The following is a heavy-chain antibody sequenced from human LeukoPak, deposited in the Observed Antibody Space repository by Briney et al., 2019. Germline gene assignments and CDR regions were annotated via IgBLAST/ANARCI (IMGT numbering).Heavy chain of an antibody. CDR1: GDSVSTNSAT. J-gene: IGHJ5*01. D-gene: IGHD1-26*01. V-gene: IGHV6-1*01. Sequence: SQTLSDTCAISGDSVSTNSATWTWLRQSPSRGLEWLGRTYYRSKWNNDYAVSMKSRITINPDTSKNQFSLQLNSVTPEDTAVYYCARLVGASWFDSWGQGTLVTVSS. CDR3: ARLVGASWFDS. CDR2: TYYRSKWNN.